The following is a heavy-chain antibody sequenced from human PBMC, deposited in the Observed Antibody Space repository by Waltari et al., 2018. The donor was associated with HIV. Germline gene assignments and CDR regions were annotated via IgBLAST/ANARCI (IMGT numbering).Heavy chain of an antibody. J-gene: IGHJ4*01. CDR3: ARGLTIFGDVIPYYFDH. CDR1: GFAFGKST. CDR2: ISSTSGYI. D-gene: IGHD3-3*01. Sequence: VQLVESGGGLVKPGEYLRLSCAGSGFAFGKSTSSWVRQAPVKGLELISTISSTSGYIEYADSVKGRFTVSRDNAKKSLSLQMNSLRAEDAAVYYCARGLTIFGDVIPYYFDHWGQGSLVTVSS. V-gene: IGHV3-21*01.